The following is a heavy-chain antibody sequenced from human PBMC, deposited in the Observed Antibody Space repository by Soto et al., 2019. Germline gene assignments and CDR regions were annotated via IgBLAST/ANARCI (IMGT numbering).Heavy chain of an antibody. V-gene: IGHV4-59*13. CDR3: ARAARVTTVGEFAY. CDR1: GGSISTYY. J-gene: IGHJ4*02. Sequence: QVQLQESGPGLVKPSETLSLTCTVSGGSISTYYWTWIRQPPGKGLEWIGYIHYSGNTHYNPSFKSRVTISVDTSKTQFALNLGSVTAADTDMYYCARAARVTTVGEFAYCGQGTLVTVSS. CDR2: IHYSGNT. D-gene: IGHD4-17*01.